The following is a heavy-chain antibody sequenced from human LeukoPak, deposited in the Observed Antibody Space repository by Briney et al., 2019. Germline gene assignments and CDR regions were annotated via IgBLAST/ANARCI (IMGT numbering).Heavy chain of an antibody. J-gene: IGHJ5*02. V-gene: IGHV1-69*13. CDR3: ARVPGSYLWFDP. D-gene: IGHD1-26*01. CDR2: IIPIFGTA. CDR1: GGTFSSYA. Sequence: SVKVSCKASGGTFSSYAISWVRQDPGQGLEWMGGIIPIFGTANYAQKFQGRVTITADESTSTAYMELSSLRSEDTAVYYCARVPGSYLWFDPWGQGTLVTISS.